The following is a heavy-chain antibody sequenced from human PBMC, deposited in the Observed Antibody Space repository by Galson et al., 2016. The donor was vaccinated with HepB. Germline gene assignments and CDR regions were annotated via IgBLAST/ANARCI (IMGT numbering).Heavy chain of an antibody. CDR2: LFHSGST. J-gene: IGHJ4*02. V-gene: IGHV4-59*01. CDR3: AKGSGSYSSPAFDS. Sequence: ETLSLTCTVSGGSISSYYWSWIRQPPGKGLEWIGYLFHSGSTNYNPSLKGRVTISVDTSKNQFSLELRSVTAADTALYYCAKGSGSYSSPAFDSWGQGTLVTVSS. CDR1: GGSISSYY. D-gene: IGHD3-10*01.